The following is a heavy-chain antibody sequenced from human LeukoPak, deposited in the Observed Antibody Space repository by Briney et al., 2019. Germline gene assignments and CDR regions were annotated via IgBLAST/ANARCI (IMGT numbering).Heavy chain of an antibody. J-gene: IGHJ4*02. CDR3: ARDLAYDFWSGYSNDY. V-gene: IGHV1-2*02. Sequence: GASVKVSCKASGYTFTGYNIHWVRQAPGQGLEWMGWINPNSGGTNYAQKFQGRVTMTRDTSISTAYMELSRLRSDDTAVYYCARDLAYDFWSGYSNDYWGQGTLVTVSS. CDR1: GYTFTGYN. D-gene: IGHD3-3*01. CDR2: INPNSGGT.